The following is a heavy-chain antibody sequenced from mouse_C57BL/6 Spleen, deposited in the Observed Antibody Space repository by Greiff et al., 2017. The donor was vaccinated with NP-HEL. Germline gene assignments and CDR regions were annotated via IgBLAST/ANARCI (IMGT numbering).Heavy chain of an antibody. CDR2: INPSSGYT. J-gene: IGHJ2*01. Sequence: QVQLQQSGAELARPGASVKMSCKASGYTFTSYTMHWVKQRPGQGLEWIGYINPSSGYTKYNQKFKDKATLTADKSYSTAYMQLSSLTSEDSAVYYCARGLLFLRHQLGSSFDYWGQGTTLTVSS. CDR3: ARGLLFLRHQLGSSFDY. D-gene: IGHD1-1*01. CDR1: GYTFTSYT. V-gene: IGHV1-4*01.